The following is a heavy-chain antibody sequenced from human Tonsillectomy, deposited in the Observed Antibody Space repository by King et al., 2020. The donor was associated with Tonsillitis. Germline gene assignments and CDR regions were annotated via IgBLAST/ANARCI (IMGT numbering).Heavy chain of an antibody. Sequence: VQLVESGGGLVQPGGSLRLSCAASGFTFSSYWMYWVRQAPGKGLLWFARISSDGSRTNYADSVKGRFTISRDNAKNTLYLQMNSLRAEDTAVYYCTRAFSGYYSGMDVWGPGTTVTVSS. J-gene: IGHJ6*02. CDR2: ISSDGSRT. D-gene: IGHD3-3*02. CDR3: TRAFSGYYSGMDV. V-gene: IGHV3-74*01. CDR1: GFTFSSYW.